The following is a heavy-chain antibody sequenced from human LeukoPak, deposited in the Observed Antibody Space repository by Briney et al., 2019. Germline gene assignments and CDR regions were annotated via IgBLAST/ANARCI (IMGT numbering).Heavy chain of an antibody. CDR2: IYTSGST. J-gene: IGHJ6*03. CDR1: GGSISSYY. CDR3: AGGEPQSESYYYYYMDV. Sequence: PSGTLSLTCTVSGGSISSYYWSWIRQPAGKGLEWIGRIYTSGSTNYNPSLKSRVTMSVDTSKNQFSLKLSSVTAADTAVYYCAGGEPQSESYYYYYMDVWGKGTTVTVSS. V-gene: IGHV4-4*07.